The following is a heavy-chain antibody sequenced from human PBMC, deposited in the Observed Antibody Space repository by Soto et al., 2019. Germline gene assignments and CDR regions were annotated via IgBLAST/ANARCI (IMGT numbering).Heavy chain of an antibody. Sequence: EVQLVESGGDFVQPGGSLRLSCADSGFTVSRYSINWVRQAPGKGLEWISYISSGGSTSHYADSVRGRFTISRDNAKNSLYRQMNSLRADDTAVYYCARDHSMTLGVVTFDYWGQGALVNVSS. CDR2: ISSGGSTS. CDR3: ARDHSMTLGVVTFDY. V-gene: IGHV3-48*01. CDR1: GFTVSRYS. J-gene: IGHJ4*02. D-gene: IGHD3-16*01.